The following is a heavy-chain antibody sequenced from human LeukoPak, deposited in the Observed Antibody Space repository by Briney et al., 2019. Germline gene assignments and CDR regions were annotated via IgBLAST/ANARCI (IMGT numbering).Heavy chain of an antibody. Sequence: SETLSLTCTVSGYSISIGYYWSWVRQPPGNGLEWIGSIYQRWSTYYNPSLKSRVTISVDTSKNQLSLKLSSVTAADTAVYYCARDMGRDNWNHWFDPWGQGTLVTVSS. V-gene: IGHV4-38-2*02. D-gene: IGHD1-20*01. J-gene: IGHJ5*02. CDR3: ARDMGRDNWNHWFDP. CDR2: IYQRWST. CDR1: GYSISIGYY.